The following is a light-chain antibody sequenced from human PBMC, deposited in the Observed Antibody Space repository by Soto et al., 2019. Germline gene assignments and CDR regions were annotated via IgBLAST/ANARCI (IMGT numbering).Light chain of an antibody. CDR2: GAS. J-gene: IGKJ2*01. CDR1: QSVASN. CDR3: QQYHNWPPQYT. Sequence: EIVMTQSPASLSVSPGDGATLSCRASQSVASNLAWYQQKPGQGLRLLIHGASTRAAGVPARFSGSWSGTDFTLTISSLQSEDFAVYYCQQYHNWPPQYTFGQGTKLQIK. V-gene: IGKV3-15*01.